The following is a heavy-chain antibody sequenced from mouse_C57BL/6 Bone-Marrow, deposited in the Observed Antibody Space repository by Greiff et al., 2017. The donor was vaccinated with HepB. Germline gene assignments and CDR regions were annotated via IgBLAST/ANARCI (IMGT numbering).Heavy chain of an antibody. V-gene: IGHV5-6*01. CDR2: ISSGGSYT. D-gene: IGHD2-3*01. CDR3: ARLDDGYPYYYAMDY. CDR1: GFTFSSYG. Sequence: EVQGVESGGDLVKPGGSLKLSCAASGFTFSSYGMSWVRQTPDKRLEWVATISSGGSYTYYPDSVKGRFTISRDNAKNTLYLQMSSLKSEDTAMYYCARLDDGYPYYYAMDYWGQGTSVTVSS. J-gene: IGHJ4*01.